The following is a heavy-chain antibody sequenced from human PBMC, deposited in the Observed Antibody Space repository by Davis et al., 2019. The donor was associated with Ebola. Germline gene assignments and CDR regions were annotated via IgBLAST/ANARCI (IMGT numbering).Heavy chain of an antibody. V-gene: IGHV6-1*01. Sequence: SQTLSLTCAISGDSVSSNSAAWSWIRQSPSRGLEWLGRTYYRSKWKNDYAVSVKSRITINPDTSKNQFSLQLNSVTPEDTAVYYCARTLAYSSSWADYWGQGTLVTVSS. D-gene: IGHD6-13*01. CDR1: GDSVSSNSAA. CDR3: ARTLAYSSSWADY. CDR2: TYYRSKWKN. J-gene: IGHJ4*02.